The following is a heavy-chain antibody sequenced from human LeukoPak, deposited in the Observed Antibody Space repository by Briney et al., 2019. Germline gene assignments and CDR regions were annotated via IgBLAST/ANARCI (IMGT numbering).Heavy chain of an antibody. Sequence: PGGSLRLSCAASGFTFSSYSMNWVRQAPGKGLEWVSSISSSSSYIYYADSVKGRFTISRDNSKNTLYLQMNSLRAEDTAVYYCAKDPRSGWYLSFFDYWGQGTLVTVSS. D-gene: IGHD6-19*01. J-gene: IGHJ4*02. CDR1: GFTFSSYS. CDR3: AKDPRSGWYLSFFDY. V-gene: IGHV3-21*04. CDR2: ISSSSSYI.